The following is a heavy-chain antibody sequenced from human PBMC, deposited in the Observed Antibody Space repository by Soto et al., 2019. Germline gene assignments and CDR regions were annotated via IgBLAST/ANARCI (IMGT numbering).Heavy chain of an antibody. CDR2: IRSKANSYAT. Sequence: GSLRLSCAASGFTFSGSAMHWVRQASGKGLEWVGRIRSKANSYATAYAASVKGRFTISRDDSKNTAYLQMNSLKTEDTAVYYCTRSIGDSSGYVYYYGMDVWGQGTTVTVSS. CDR1: GFTFSGSA. V-gene: IGHV3-73*01. D-gene: IGHD3-22*01. J-gene: IGHJ6*02. CDR3: TRSIGDSSGYVYYYGMDV.